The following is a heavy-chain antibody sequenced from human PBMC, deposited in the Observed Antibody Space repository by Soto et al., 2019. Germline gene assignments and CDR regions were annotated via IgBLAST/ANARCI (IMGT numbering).Heavy chain of an antibody. V-gene: IGHV4-59*08. CDR3: ATSLNMYYFDY. CDR1: GGSISSYY. CDR2: IYYSGST. D-gene: IGHD3-10*02. Sequence: PSETLSPTCTVSGGSISSYYWSWIRQPPGKGLEWIGYIYYSGSTNYNPSLKSRVTISVDTSKNQFSLKLSSVTAADTAVYYCATSLNMYYFDYWGQGTLVTVSS. J-gene: IGHJ4*02.